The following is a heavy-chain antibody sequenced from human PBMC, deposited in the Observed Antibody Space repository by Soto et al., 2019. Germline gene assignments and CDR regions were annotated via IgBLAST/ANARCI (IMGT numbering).Heavy chain of an antibody. CDR1: GFTFSSYA. CDR3: AKVFWGDYVRGWIDY. V-gene: IGHV3-23*01. Sequence: EVQPLESGGGLVQPGGSLRLSCAASGFTFSSYAMSWVRQAPGKGLEWVSAISGSGGSTYYADSVKGRFTIPRDNSKNTLYLQMNSLRAEDTAVYYCAKVFWGDYVRGWIDYWGQGTLVTVSS. J-gene: IGHJ4*02. D-gene: IGHD4-17*01. CDR2: ISGSGGST.